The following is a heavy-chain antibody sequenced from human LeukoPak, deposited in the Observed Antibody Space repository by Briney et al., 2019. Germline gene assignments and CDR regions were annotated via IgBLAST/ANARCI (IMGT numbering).Heavy chain of an antibody. J-gene: IGHJ6*03. Sequence: GASVKVSCKASGGTFSSYAISWVRQATGQGLEWMGWMNPNSGNTGYAQKFQGRVTMTRNTSISTAYMELSSLRSEDTAVYYCARGFIYRWGYYYYYMDVWGKGTTVTISS. V-gene: IGHV1-8*02. D-gene: IGHD3-10*01. CDR1: GGTFSSYA. CDR2: MNPNSGNT. CDR3: ARGFIYRWGYYYYYMDV.